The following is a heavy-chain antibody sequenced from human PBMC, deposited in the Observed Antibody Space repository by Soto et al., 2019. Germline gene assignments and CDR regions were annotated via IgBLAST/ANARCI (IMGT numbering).Heavy chain of an antibody. J-gene: IGHJ4*02. V-gene: IGHV4-39*01. CDR3: ARHLGYCSGGSCYSRGSIDY. CDR2: IYYSGST. D-gene: IGHD2-15*01. CDR1: GGSISSSSYY. Sequence: QLQLQESGPGLVKPSETLSLTCTVSGGSISSSSYYWGWIRQPPGKGLEWIGSIYYSGSTYYNPSLKSRVTISVDTSKNQFSLKLSSVTAADTAVYYCARHLGYCSGGSCYSRGSIDYWGQGTLVTVSS.